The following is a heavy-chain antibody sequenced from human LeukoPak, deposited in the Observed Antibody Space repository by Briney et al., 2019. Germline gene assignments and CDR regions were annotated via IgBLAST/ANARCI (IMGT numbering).Heavy chain of an antibody. Sequence: GGSLRLSCAASGFTFSGSAMHWVRQPSGKGLEWVGRIRSKANSYATAYAASVKGRFTISRDDSKNTAYLQMNSLKTEDTAVYYCAVAGQGYFQHWGQGTLVTVSS. CDR1: GFTFSGSA. CDR2: IRSKANSYAT. V-gene: IGHV3-73*01. CDR3: AVAGQGYFQH. D-gene: IGHD6-19*01. J-gene: IGHJ1*01.